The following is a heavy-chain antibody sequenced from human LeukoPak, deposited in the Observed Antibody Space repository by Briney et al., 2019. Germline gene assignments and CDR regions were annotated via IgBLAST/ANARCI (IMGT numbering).Heavy chain of an antibody. J-gene: IGHJ4*02. Sequence: SETLSLTCAVYGGSFSGYYWSWIRRPPGKGLEWIGEINHSGSTNYNPSLKSRVTISVDTSKNQFSLKLSSVTAADTAVYYCAGGRGSLVSITDYWGQGTLVTVSS. D-gene: IGHD3-10*01. CDR1: GGSFSGYY. V-gene: IGHV4-34*01. CDR2: INHSGST. CDR3: AGGRGSLVSITDY.